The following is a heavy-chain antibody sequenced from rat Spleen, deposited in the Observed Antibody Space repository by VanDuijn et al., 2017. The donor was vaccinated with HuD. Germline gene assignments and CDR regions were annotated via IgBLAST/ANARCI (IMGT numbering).Heavy chain of an antibody. Sequence: EVQLVESGGGLVQPGRSMKLSCEASGFTFSSYDMVWVRQAPAQGLKWVATISYDGSTPYYRDSVKGRFTISRDNARSTLYLHMDSLRSDDTATSYCTSGYYFDYWGQGVMVTVSS. CDR3: TSGYYFDY. V-gene: IGHV5-29*01. J-gene: IGHJ2*01. CDR2: ISYDGSTP. CDR1: GFTFSSYD.